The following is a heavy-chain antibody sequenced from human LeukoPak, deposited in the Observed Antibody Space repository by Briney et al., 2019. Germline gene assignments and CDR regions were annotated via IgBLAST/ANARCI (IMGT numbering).Heavy chain of an antibody. V-gene: IGHV4-34*01. CDR1: GASFSGYY. CDR3: ARVYPTYYYGAESYAFDI. CDR2: INHSGST. J-gene: IGHJ3*02. Sequence: SETLSLTCGVYGASFSGYYWSWIRQPPGKGLEWIGEINHSGSTNYNPSLKSRVTISVDTSKNQFSLKLRSVTGADTAVYYCARVYPTYYYGAESYAFDIWGQGTMVTVSS. D-gene: IGHD3-10*01.